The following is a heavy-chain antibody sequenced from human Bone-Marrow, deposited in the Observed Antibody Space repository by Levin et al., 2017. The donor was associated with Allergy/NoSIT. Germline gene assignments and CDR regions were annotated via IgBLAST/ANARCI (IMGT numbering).Heavy chain of an antibody. CDR3: ARDRLFGSGPGGMDV. Sequence: ASVKVSCKASGGTFRSYTISWVRQAPGQGLEWMGRVIPLLRTSNYAQRFQGRVTITADESTSTIYMDLTSPRSDDTAVYYCARDRLFGSGPGGMDVWGQGTTV. CDR2: VIPLLRTS. V-gene: IGHV1-69*08. CDR1: GGTFRSYT. D-gene: IGHD3-10*01. J-gene: IGHJ6*02.